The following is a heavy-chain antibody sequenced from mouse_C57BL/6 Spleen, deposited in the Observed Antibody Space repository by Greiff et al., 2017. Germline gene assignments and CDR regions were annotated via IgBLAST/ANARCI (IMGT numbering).Heavy chain of an antibody. J-gene: IGHJ3*01. CDR2: ISSGGSYT. Sequence: VQLQQSGGDLVKPGGSLKLSCAASGFTFSSYGMSWVRQTPDKRLEWVATISSGGSYTYYPDSVKGRFTISRDNAKNTLYLQMSRLKSEDTAMYYCARQGDDYDEGFAYWGQGTLVTVSA. D-gene: IGHD2-4*01. CDR1: GFTFSSYG. V-gene: IGHV5-6*01. CDR3: ARQGDDYDEGFAY.